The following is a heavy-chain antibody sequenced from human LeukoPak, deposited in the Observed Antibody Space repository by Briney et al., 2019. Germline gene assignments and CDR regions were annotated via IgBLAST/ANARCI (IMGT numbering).Heavy chain of an antibody. CDR2: ISSSSYI. J-gene: IGHJ6*02. D-gene: IGHD2-8*02. CDR3: ARDLVGPPDYYYGMDV. V-gene: IGHV3-21*01. CDR1: GFTFSSYS. Sequence: GGSLRLSCAASGFTFSSYSMNWVRQAPGKGLEWVSSISSSSYIYYADSVKGRFTISRDNAKNSLYLQMNSLRDEDTAVYYCARDLVGPPDYYYGMDVWGQGTTVTVSS.